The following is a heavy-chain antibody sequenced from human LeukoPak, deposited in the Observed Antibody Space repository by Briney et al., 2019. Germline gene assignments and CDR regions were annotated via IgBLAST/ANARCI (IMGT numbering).Heavy chain of an antibody. D-gene: IGHD3-22*01. CDR3: ARVAYYYDSSGYSAVYSDY. V-gene: IGHV1-18*01. CDR2: ISAYNGNT. CDR1: GYTFTSYG. J-gene: IGHJ4*02. Sequence: APVKVSCKASGYTFTSYGISWVRQAPGQGLEWMGWISAYNGNTNYAQKLQGRVTMTTDTSTSTAYMELRSLRSDDTAVYYCARVAYYYDSSGYSAVYSDYWGQGTLVTVSS.